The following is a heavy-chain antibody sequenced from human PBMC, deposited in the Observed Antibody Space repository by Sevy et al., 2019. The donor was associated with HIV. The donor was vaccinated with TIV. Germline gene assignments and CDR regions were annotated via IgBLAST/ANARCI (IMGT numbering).Heavy chain of an antibody. CDR2: IKQDGSEK. CDR1: GFTFSSYW. D-gene: IGHD3-3*01. V-gene: IGHV3-7*01. Sequence: GGSLRLSCAASGFTFSSYWMSWVRQAPGKGLEWVANIKQDGSEKYYVDSVKGRFTISRDNAKNSLYLQMNSLRAEDTAVYYCARERRGHYDFWSGYYDLYYYGMDVWGQGTTVTVSS. J-gene: IGHJ6*02. CDR3: ARERRGHYDFWSGYYDLYYYGMDV.